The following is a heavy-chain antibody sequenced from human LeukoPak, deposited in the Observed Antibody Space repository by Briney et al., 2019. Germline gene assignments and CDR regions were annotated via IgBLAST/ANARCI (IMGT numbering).Heavy chain of an antibody. J-gene: IGHJ4*02. CDR1: GCTFSSYA. CDR2: ISGSGGST. CDR3: AKELENYSDSSGYSFHY. D-gene: IGHD3-22*01. Sequence: GGSLRLSCAASGCTFSSYAMSWVRQAPGKGLEWVSAISGSGGSTYYADSVKGRFTISRDNSKNPLYLQMHSLTAEDTAVYHCAKELENYSDSSGYSFHYWRQGTLVPVSS. V-gene: IGHV3-23*01.